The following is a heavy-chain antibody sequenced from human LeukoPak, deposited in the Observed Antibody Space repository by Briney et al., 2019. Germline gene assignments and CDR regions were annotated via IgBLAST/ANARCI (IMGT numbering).Heavy chain of an antibody. Sequence: GASVKVSCKASGYTFTSYDINWVRQATGQGLEWMGWMNPNSGNTGYAQKSQGRVTMTRNTSISTAYMELSSLRSEDTAVYYCATGRMTTVTPFDYWGQGTLVTVSS. J-gene: IGHJ4*02. V-gene: IGHV1-8*01. D-gene: IGHD4-17*01. CDR2: MNPNSGNT. CDR1: GYTFTSYD. CDR3: ATGRMTTVTPFDY.